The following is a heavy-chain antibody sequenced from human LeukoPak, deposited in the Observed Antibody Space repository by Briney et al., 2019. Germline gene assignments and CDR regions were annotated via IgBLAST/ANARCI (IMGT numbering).Heavy chain of an antibody. V-gene: IGHV1-18*01. CDR1: GYTFTSYG. D-gene: IGHD3-3*01. J-gene: IGHJ4*02. CDR3: ARVARYYDFWSGYYFDY. CDR2: ISAYNGNT. Sequence: ASVKVSCKASGYTFTSYGISWVRQAPGQGLEWMGWISAYNGNTNYAQKLQGRVTMTTDTSTSTAYMELRSLRSDDTAVYYCARVARYYDFWSGYYFDYWGRGTLVTVSS.